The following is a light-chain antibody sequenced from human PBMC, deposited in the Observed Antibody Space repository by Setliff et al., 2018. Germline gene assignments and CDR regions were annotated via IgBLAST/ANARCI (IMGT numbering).Light chain of an antibody. V-gene: IGLV2-14*03. CDR2: DVS. Sequence: QSALTQPASESGSPGQSITLSCTGTSSDVGGYNYVSWYQQHPGKAPKLMIYDVSNRPSGIPNRFSGSKSGNTASLSISGLQAEDEADYYCSSYTSLSTRVFGTGTKVTVL. J-gene: IGLJ1*01. CDR1: SSDVGGYNY. CDR3: SSYTSLSTRV.